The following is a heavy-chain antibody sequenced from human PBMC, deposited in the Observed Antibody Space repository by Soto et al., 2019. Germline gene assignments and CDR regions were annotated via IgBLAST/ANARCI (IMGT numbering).Heavy chain of an antibody. CDR2: ISSSGSTI. CDR1: GFTFSDYY. CDR3: ARWSHGYCSSTSCYRGVFDY. Sequence: QVQLVESGGGLVKPGGSLRLSCAASGFTFSDYYMSWIRQAPGKGLEWVSYISSSGSTIYYADSVKGRFTISRDNAKNSLYLQMNSLRAEDTAVYYCARWSHGYCSSTSCYRGVFDYWGQGTLVTVSS. D-gene: IGHD2-2*02. V-gene: IGHV3-11*01. J-gene: IGHJ4*02.